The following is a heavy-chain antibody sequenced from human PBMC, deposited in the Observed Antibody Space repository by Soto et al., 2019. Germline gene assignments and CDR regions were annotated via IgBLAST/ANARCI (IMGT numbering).Heavy chain of an antibody. D-gene: IGHD3-10*02. CDR3: AKAAATKVFRDYYFDY. J-gene: IGHJ4*02. CDR1: GFTFSSYA. Sequence: GSLRLSCAASGFTFSSYAMSWVRQAPGKGLEWVSVISGSGGSTYYADSVKGRFTISRDNSKNTLYLQMNSLRAEDTAVYYCAKAAATKVFRDYYFDYWGQGTLVTVSS. CDR2: ISGSGGST. V-gene: IGHV3-23*01.